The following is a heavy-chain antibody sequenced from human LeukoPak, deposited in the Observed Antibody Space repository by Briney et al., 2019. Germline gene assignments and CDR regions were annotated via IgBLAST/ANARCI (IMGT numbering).Heavy chain of an antibody. V-gene: IGHV1-18*01. CDR1: GYTFTSYG. J-gene: IGHJ3*02. CDR3: AIGQQLVRGAFDI. Sequence: ASVKVSCKASGYTFTSYGISWVRQAPGQGLEGLGWISAYNGNTNYAQKLQGRVTTTTDTSTSTAYMELRSLRSDDTAVYYCAIGQQLVRGAFDIWGQGTMVTVSS. D-gene: IGHD6-13*01. CDR2: ISAYNGNT.